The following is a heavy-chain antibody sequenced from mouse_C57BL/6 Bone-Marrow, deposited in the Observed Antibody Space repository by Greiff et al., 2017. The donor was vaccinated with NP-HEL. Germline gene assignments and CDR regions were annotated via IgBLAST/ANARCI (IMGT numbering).Heavy chain of an antibody. CDR2: INPYNGGT. V-gene: IGHV1-19*01. CDR3: ASAPFYYSNYWYFDV. Sequence: EVQLQQSGPVLVKPGASVKMSCKASGYTFTDYYMNWVKQSHGKSLEWIGVINPYNGGTSYNQKFKGKATLTVDKSSSTAYMELNSLTSEDSAVYYCASAPFYYSNYWYFDVWGTGTTVTVSS. J-gene: IGHJ1*03. D-gene: IGHD2-5*01. CDR1: GYTFTDYY.